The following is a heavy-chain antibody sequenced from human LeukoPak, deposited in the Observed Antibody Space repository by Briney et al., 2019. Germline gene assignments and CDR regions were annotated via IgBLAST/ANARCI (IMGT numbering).Heavy chain of an antibody. Sequence: PSETLSLTCTVPGDSISISTYYWGWIRQPPGKGLEWIGEINHSGSTNYNPSLKSRVTISVDTSKNQFSLKLSSVTAADTAVYYCARFWAHPLLLRLPAFDIWGQGTMVTVSS. CDR2: INHSGST. D-gene: IGHD2-15*01. J-gene: IGHJ3*02. CDR3: ARFWAHPLLLRLPAFDI. CDR1: GDSISISTYY. V-gene: IGHV4-39*07.